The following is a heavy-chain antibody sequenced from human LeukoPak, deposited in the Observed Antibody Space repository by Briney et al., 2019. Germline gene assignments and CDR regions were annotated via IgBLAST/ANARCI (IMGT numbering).Heavy chain of an antibody. CDR2: ISAYNGNT. D-gene: IGHD5-18*01. CDR1: GYTFTSYG. V-gene: IGHV1-18*01. Sequence: ASVKVSCKASGYTFTSYGISWVRQAPGQGLEWMGWISAYNGNTNYAQKLQGRVTMTTDTPTSTAYMELRSLRSDDTAVYYCARVDTAMGPYYFDYWGQGTLVTVSS. CDR3: ARVDTAMGPYYFDY. J-gene: IGHJ4*02.